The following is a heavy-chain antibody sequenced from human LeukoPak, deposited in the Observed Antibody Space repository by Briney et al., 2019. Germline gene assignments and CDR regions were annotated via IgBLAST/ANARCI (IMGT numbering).Heavy chain of an antibody. D-gene: IGHD6-19*01. Sequence: GGSLRLSCAASGFTFSSHAMSWVRQAPGKGLEWVSAISGSGGGTYCAESVKGRFTISRDNSKNTLYLLMNSLRAEDTAVYYCAKERTGWYYYYAMDVWGQGTTVTVSS. CDR2: ISGSGGGT. V-gene: IGHV3-23*01. CDR1: GFTFSSHA. CDR3: AKERTGWYYYYAMDV. J-gene: IGHJ6*02.